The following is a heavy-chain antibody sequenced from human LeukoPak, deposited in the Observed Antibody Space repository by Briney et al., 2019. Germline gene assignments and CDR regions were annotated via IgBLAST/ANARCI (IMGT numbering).Heavy chain of an antibody. CDR1: GGSISSGGYY. J-gene: IGHJ4*02. CDR3: ARAGAQWLTPDY. V-gene: IGHV4-31*03. D-gene: IGHD6-19*01. CDR2: IYYSGST. Sequence: PSETLSLTCTVSGGSISSGGYYWSWIRQHPGKGLEWIGYIYYSGSTYYNPSLKSRVTISVDTSKNQFSLKLSSVTAADTAVYYCARAGAQWLTPDYWGQGTLVTVSS.